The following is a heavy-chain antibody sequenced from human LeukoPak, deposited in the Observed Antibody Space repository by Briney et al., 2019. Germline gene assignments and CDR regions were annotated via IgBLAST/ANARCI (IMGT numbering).Heavy chain of an antibody. V-gene: IGHV1-69*05. D-gene: IGHD6-6*01. J-gene: IGHJ5*02. CDR2: IIPIFGTA. Sequence: GASVKVSCKASGGTFSSYAISWVRQAPGQGLEWMGGIIPIFGTANYAQKFQGRVTITTDESTSTAYMELSSLRSEDTAVYYCARGTYSSSSEWWFDPWGQETLVTVSS. CDR1: GGTFSSYA. CDR3: ARGTYSSSSEWWFDP.